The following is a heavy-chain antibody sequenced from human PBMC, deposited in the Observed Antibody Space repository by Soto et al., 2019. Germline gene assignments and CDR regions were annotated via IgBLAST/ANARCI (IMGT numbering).Heavy chain of an antibody. CDR3: ARDRRAVVAATLDY. J-gene: IGHJ4*02. D-gene: IGHD2-15*01. Sequence: QVQLVQSGAEVKKPGSSVNVSCKASGGTFSSYAISWVRQAPGQGLEWMGGIIPIFGTANYAQKFQGRVTITADESTSSAYMELSRLRSEDTAVYYCARDRRAVVAATLDYWGQGTLVTVSS. V-gene: IGHV1-69*12. CDR2: IIPIFGTA. CDR1: GGTFSSYA.